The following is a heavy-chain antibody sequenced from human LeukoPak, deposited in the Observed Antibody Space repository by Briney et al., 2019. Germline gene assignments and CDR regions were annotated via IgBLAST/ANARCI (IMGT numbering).Heavy chain of an antibody. J-gene: IGHJ6*02. CDR1: GGSFSGYY. Sequence: PSETLSLTCAVYGGSFSGYYWSWIRQPPGKGLEWIGEINHSGSTNYNPSLKSRVTISVDTSKNQFSLKLSSATAADTAVYYCARGLYCSGGSCYGYYYYGMDVWGQGTTVTVSS. CDR3: ARGLYCSGGSCYGYYYYGMDV. CDR2: INHSGST. V-gene: IGHV4-34*01. D-gene: IGHD2-15*01.